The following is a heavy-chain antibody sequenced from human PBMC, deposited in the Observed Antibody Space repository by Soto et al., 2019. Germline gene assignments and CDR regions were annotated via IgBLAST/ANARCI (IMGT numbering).Heavy chain of an antibody. CDR2: INHSGST. V-gene: IGHV4-34*01. CDR3: ARYSSSWYSGGKLHYYYYGMDV. J-gene: IGHJ6*02. Sequence: SETLSLTCAVYGWSFSGYYWSWIRQPPGKGLEWIGEINHSGSTNYNPSLKSRVTISVDTSKNQFSLKLSSVTAADTAVYYCARYSSSWYSGGKLHYYYYGMDVWGQGTTVTVSS. D-gene: IGHD6-13*01. CDR1: GWSFSGYY.